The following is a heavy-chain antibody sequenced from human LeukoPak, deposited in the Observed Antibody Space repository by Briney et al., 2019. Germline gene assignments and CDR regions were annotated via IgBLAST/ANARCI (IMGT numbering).Heavy chain of an antibody. Sequence: PGMSLRLSCAASGVNFRNYAMHWVREAPGKGLEWVAFIRYDGSNKYYADSVKGRFTISRDNSKNTLYLQMNSLRAEGTAVYYCARGTRFGSGRGINWFDPWGQGTLVIVTS. CDR2: IRYDGSNK. J-gene: IGHJ5*02. CDR3: ARGTRFGSGRGINWFDP. D-gene: IGHD3-10*01. V-gene: IGHV3-30*04. CDR1: GVNFRNYA.